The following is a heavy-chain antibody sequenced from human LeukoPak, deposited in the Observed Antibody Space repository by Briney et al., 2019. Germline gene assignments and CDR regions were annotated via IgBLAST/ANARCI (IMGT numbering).Heavy chain of an antibody. CDR2: INLYGNST. CDR3: ARDLRVVITGSFDS. V-gene: IGHV3-20*04. Sequence: GGSRSLLCAASGLRHEEYGLLGVRHAPAKGRVGVCGINLYGNSTDYADSVNGRFTISRANAKNSLYLQMNSLRAEDTALYYCARDLRVVITGSFDSWGQGTLVTVSS. D-gene: IGHD3-22*01. J-gene: IGHJ4*02. CDR1: GLRHEEYG.